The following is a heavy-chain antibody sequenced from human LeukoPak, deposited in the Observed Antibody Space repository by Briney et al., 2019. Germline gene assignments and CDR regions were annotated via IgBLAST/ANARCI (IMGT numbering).Heavy chain of an antibody. CDR1: GFTFDDYA. CDR2: ISWNSGSI. D-gene: IGHD4-23*01. V-gene: IGHV3-9*01. Sequence: GGALRLSCAACGFTFDDYAMHWGRHAPGKGREWVSGISWNSGSIGYAASVKGRFTISRDNAKTYLYLQMNSLRAEDTALYSCAQGAGGNSAYHHYKDVWGTGTQVPVSS. CDR3: AQGAGGNSAYHHYKDV. J-gene: IGHJ6*03.